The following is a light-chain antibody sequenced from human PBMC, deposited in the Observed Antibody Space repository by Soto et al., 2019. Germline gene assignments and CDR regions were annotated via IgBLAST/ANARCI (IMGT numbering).Light chain of an antibody. Sequence: DIQMTQSPSTLSASVGDRVTITCRASQSISSWLAWYQQKPGKAPKLLIYKASTLKSGVPSRFSGSGSGTEFTLTISSLQPDDFAVYYCQQRSNLITFGQGTRLEIK. CDR3: QQRSNLIT. CDR1: QSISSW. J-gene: IGKJ5*01. V-gene: IGKV1-5*03. CDR2: KAS.